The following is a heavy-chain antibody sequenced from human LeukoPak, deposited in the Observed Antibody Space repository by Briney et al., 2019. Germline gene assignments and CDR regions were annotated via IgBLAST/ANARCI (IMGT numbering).Heavy chain of an antibody. Sequence: SQTLSLTCAISGDSVSSNSAAWNWIRQSPSRGLEWLGRTYYRSKWFNDYAVSVKGRMTINPDTSKNQFSLQLNSVTPEDTAVYYCASNYYDSSGYYYTDYWGQGTLVTVSS. J-gene: IGHJ4*02. CDR3: ASNYYDSSGYYYTDY. CDR2: TYYRSKWFN. V-gene: IGHV6-1*01. D-gene: IGHD3-22*01. CDR1: GDSVSSNSAA.